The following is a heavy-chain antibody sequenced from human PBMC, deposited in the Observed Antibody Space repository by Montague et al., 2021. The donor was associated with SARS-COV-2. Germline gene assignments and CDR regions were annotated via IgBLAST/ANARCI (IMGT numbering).Heavy chain of an antibody. V-gene: IGHV4-34*01. Sequence: SETLSLTCAVYGGSFGDDHWSWIRQPPGKGLEWIGNISQSGRTNYNPSLKSRVTISVDTSKNQFSLKLTSVTAADTGLSFCARGHLSVSMIVVVFTSASYYFDYWGQGAQVTVSS. CDR3: ARGHLSVSMIVVVFTSASYYFDY. CDR1: GGSFGDDH. D-gene: IGHD3-22*01. CDR2: ISQSGRT. J-gene: IGHJ4*02.